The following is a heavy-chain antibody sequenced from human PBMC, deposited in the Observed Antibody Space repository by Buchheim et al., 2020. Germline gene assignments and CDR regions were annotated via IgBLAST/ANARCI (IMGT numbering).Heavy chain of an antibody. D-gene: IGHD3-22*01. CDR1: GDSISRSSSY. CDR3: ARGIYSSGHWNHFDY. V-gene: IGHV4-39*01. J-gene: IGHJ4*02. Sequence: QLQLQESGPGLVKPSETLSLTCTVSGDSISRSSSYWGWICQPPGKGLEWIGNIYYSGTTYSNPSLKSRVTISGDTSKNQISLKLNSVTAADTAVYYCARGIYSSGHWNHFDYWGQGAL. CDR2: IYYSGTT.